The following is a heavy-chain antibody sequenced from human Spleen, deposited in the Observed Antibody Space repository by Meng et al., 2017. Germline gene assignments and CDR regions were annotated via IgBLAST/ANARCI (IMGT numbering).Heavy chain of an antibody. CDR2: IRDSRSYI. V-gene: IGHV3-21*01. J-gene: IGHJ4*02. CDR1: GFTFNSYT. Sequence: EVQLVESGGGLVKPGGSLRRSCAASGFTFNSYTMNWVRQAPGKGLEWVSSIRDSRSYIYYADSVRGRFTISRDNAKRSLYLQMNSLRAEDTAVYYCARDGSAENYFDGFFDYWGQGTLVTVSS. D-gene: IGHD3-22*01. CDR3: ARDGSAENYFDGFFDY.